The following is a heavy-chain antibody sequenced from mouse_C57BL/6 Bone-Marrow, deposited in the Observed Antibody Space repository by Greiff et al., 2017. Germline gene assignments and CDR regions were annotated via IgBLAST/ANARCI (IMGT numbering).Heavy chain of an antibody. Sequence: EVQLVESGGGLVKPGGSLQLSCAASGFTFSDYGMHWVRQAPETGLEWVAYISSGSSTIYYADPVKGRFTISRDNAKHTLFLQLTSLRSEDTAMYNCARLPCDVWGTGTTVTGSS. V-gene: IGHV5-17*01. CDR3: ARLPCDV. CDR1: GFTFSDYG. J-gene: IGHJ1*03. CDR2: ISSGSSTI.